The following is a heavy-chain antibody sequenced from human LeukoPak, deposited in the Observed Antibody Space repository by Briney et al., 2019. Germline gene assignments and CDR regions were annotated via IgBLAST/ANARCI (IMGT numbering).Heavy chain of an antibody. J-gene: IGHJ6*04. CDR2: IYSSGTT. V-gene: IGHV4-61*02. CDR3: ARESGLGELRVLDV. Sequence: SETLSLTCTVSGDSIYSGNYYWSWIRQPAGKGLEWIGRIYSSGTTIYNPSLKSRVTISVDTSKNQFSLKLSSVTAADTAVYYCARESGLGELRVLDVWGKGTTVTISS. CDR1: GDSIYSGNYY. D-gene: IGHD1-26*01.